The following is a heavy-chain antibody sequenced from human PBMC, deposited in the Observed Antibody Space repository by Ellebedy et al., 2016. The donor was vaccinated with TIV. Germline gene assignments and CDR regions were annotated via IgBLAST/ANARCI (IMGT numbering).Heavy chain of an antibody. Sequence: MPGGSLRLSCAVYGGSFSGYCWSWIRQPPGKGLEWIGEVNHSGSTNYNPSLESRLTISVDTSKNQFSLKLSSVTAADTAVYYCARHVQMEWLLSPVYGMDVWGQGTTVTVSS. J-gene: IGHJ6*02. CDR2: VNHSGST. CDR1: GGSFSGYC. D-gene: IGHD3-3*01. V-gene: IGHV4-34*01. CDR3: ARHVQMEWLLSPVYGMDV.